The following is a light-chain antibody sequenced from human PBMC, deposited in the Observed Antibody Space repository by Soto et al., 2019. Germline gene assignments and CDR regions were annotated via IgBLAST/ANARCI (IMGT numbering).Light chain of an antibody. Sequence: DIQVTQSPSTLSASVGDRVTITCRASQPISTWLAWYQQKPGQAPRLLIYGASTRATGIPDRFSGGGFGTEFTLTISNLQPEDFAMYYCQQYNSHWSWTFGQGTKVDIK. J-gene: IGKJ1*01. CDR2: GAS. CDR3: QQYNSHWSWT. V-gene: IGKV1-5*01. CDR1: QPISTW.